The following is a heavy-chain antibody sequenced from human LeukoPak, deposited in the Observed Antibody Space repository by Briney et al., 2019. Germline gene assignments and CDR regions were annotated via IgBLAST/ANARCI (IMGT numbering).Heavy chain of an antibody. Sequence: GASVKVSCKASGYTFTSYAMNWVRQAPGQGLEWMGWISAHNGDRIYAEKFRDRVTVTTDIPTGTAHMELRSLRSDDTAVYYCARDDSLKDFWSGYPRFDYWGQGTLVTVSS. CDR2: ISAHNGDR. CDR1: GYTFTSYA. CDR3: ARDDSLKDFWSGYPRFDY. J-gene: IGHJ4*02. D-gene: IGHD3-3*01. V-gene: IGHV1-18*01.